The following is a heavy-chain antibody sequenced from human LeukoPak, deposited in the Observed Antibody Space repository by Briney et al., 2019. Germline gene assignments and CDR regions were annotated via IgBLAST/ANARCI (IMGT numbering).Heavy chain of an antibody. J-gene: IGHJ4*02. CDR2: IKQDGSQK. V-gene: IGHV3-7*03. Sequence: GGSLRLSCAASGFTFSTFWMIWVRQAPGKGLEWVASIKQDGSQKYYVDSVKGRFIISRDNAENSLSLQMNSLRVKDTAVYFCARDLSGYGQAYFDYWGQGILVTVSS. CDR3: ARDLSGYGQAYFDY. D-gene: IGHD3-22*01. CDR1: GFTFSTFW.